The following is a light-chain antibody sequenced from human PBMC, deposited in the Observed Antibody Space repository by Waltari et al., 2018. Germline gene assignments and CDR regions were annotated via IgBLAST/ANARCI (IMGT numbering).Light chain of an antibody. Sequence: LTQPTSLSGAPGHRVTISCTGSSSDIGSFGGNWYQHRPGSVPRLLIYDNTHRPSGVPDRFSASKSDTSASLDIAGLQPDDEADYYCQSYDNTGRGSVLIGGGTRLTVL. J-gene: IGLJ2*01. CDR3: QSYDNTGRGSVL. CDR1: SSDIGSFG. V-gene: IGLV1-40*01. CDR2: DNT.